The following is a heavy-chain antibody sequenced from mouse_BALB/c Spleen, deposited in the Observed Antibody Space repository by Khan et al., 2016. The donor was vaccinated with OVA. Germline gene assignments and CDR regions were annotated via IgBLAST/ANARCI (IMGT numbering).Heavy chain of an antibody. Sequence: QVRLLQSGAELAKPGASVKMSCTASGYTFTSYWMHWIKQRPGQGLEWIGYINPTSGYTDYNQKFKDKATLTADKSSSTAYMQLSSLTSDDSAVYYCARERIDYGGQGTALTVSS. J-gene: IGHJ2*01. CDR1: GYTFTSYW. V-gene: IGHV1-7*01. CDR3: ARERIDY. CDR2: INPTSGYT.